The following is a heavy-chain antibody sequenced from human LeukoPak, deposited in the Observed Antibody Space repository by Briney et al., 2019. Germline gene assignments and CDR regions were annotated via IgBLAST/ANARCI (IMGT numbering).Heavy chain of an antibody. CDR3: ASFMVRGVIVY. CDR1: GFTFDDYG. D-gene: IGHD3-10*01. Sequence: GGSLRLSCAASGFTFDDYGMSWVRQAPGKGLEWVSGINWNGGSTGYADSVKGRFTISRDNAKNSLYLQMNSLRAEDTAVYYCASFMVRGVIVYWGQGTLVTVSS. V-gene: IGHV3-20*04. CDR2: INWNGGST. J-gene: IGHJ4*02.